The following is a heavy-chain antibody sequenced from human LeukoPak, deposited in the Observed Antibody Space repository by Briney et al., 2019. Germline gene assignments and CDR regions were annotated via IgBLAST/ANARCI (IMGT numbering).Heavy chain of an antibody. D-gene: IGHD3-10*01. CDR2: IRYDGSNK. V-gene: IGHV3-30*02. CDR3: AKEYYGSGSYYDY. J-gene: IGHJ4*02. CDR1: GFTFSSYG. Sequence: GGSLRLSCAASGFTFSSYGMHWVRQAPGKGLEWVAFIRYDGSNKYYADSVKGRFTISRGNSKNTLYLEMNSLRAEDTGVYYCAKEYYGSGSYYDYWGQGTLVTVSS.